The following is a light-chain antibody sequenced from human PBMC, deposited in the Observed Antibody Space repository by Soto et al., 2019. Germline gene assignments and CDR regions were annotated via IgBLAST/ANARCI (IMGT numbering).Light chain of an antibody. CDR1: NSDVGSYNL. CDR3: CSYGGSSTWG. Sequence: QSALTQPASVSGSPGQSITISCTGTNSDVGSYNLVSWYQQHPGKAPKVMIYEGSKRRSGLSNRLSGTKCGNTASLTISGLQPEDEADYYCCSYGGSSTWGFGGGTKLTVL. CDR2: EGS. J-gene: IGLJ3*02. V-gene: IGLV2-23*01.